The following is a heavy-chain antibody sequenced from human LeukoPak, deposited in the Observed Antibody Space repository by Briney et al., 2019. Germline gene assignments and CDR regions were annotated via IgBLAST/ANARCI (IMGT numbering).Heavy chain of an antibody. J-gene: IGHJ4*02. D-gene: IGHD2-15*01. CDR2: IYYSGST. Sequence: SETLSLTCTVSGGSLSSYYWSWIRQPPGKGLEWIGYIYYSGSTNYNPSLESRVTISVDTSKNQFSLKLSSVTAADTAVYYCAGSPFCSGGSCYTGLPYWGQGTLVTVSS. CDR1: GGSLSSYY. CDR3: AGSPFCSGGSCYTGLPY. V-gene: IGHV4-59*01.